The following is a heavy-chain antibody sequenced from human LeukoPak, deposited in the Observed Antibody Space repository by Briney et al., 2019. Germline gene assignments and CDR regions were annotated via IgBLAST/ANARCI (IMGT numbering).Heavy chain of an antibody. Sequence: ASVKVSCKASGYTFTGYYMHWVRQAPGQGLEWMGWINPNSGGTNYAQKFQGWVTMTRDTSISTAYMELSRLRSDDTAVYYCARGGGKRGTRSYYYGMDVWGQGTTVTVSS. D-gene: IGHD4-23*01. V-gene: IGHV1-2*04. CDR3: ARGGGKRGTRSYYYGMDV. J-gene: IGHJ6*02. CDR2: INPNSGGT. CDR1: GYTFTGYY.